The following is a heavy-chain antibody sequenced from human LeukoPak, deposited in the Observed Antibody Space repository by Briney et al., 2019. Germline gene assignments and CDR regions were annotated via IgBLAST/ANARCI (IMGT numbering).Heavy chain of an antibody. CDR3: VRRSASGRPFDP. CDR2: IYYSGNT. J-gene: IGHJ5*02. Sequence: PSETLSLTCTVSGGSISSYYWSWIRQPPGKGLEWIGHIYYSGNTNYNPSLKSRVTISVDTSKNQFSLKLNSVTAADTAVYYCVRRSASGRPFDPWGQGTLVTVSS. D-gene: IGHD3-10*01. V-gene: IGHV4-59*08. CDR1: GGSISSYY.